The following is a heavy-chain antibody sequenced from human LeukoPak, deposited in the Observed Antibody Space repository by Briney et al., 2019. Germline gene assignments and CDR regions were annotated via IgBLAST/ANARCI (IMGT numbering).Heavy chain of an antibody. D-gene: IGHD2/OR15-2a*01. V-gene: IGHV4-59*08. Sequence: SETLSLTCTVSGGSITNYYWSWIRQPPGGELEWIGYVYASGATNSNPSLKSRVTISVDTSKNQFSLKLSSVTAADTAVYYCARHGKGVTYFYTFDIWGQGTVVAVSS. CDR3: ARHGKGVTYFYTFDI. J-gene: IGHJ3*02. CDR2: VYASGAT. CDR1: GGSITNYY.